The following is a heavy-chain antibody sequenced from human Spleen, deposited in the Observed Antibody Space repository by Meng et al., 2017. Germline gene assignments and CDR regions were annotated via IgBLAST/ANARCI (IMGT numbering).Heavy chain of an antibody. V-gene: IGHV3-30*04. CDR1: GFTFSSYA. CDR2: ISYDGSNK. D-gene: IGHD3-22*01. J-gene: IGHJ4*02. CDR3: AKGDGYYPEELVDY. Sequence: GESLKIPCAASGFTFSSYAMHWVRQAPGKGLEWVAVISYDGSNKYYADSGKGRFTISRDNSKNTLYLQMNSLRAEDTAVYYCAKGDGYYPEELVDYWGQGTLVTVSS.